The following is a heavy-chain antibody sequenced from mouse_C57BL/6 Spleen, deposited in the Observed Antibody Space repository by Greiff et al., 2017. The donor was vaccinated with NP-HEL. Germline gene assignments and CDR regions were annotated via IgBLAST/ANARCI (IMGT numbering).Heavy chain of an antibody. D-gene: IGHD1-1*01. V-gene: IGHV1-77*01. CDR3: AREGSYYGSTRDYFDY. J-gene: IGHJ2*01. CDR2: IGPGSGST. CDR1: GYTFTDYY. Sequence: QVQLQQSGAELVKPGASVKISCKASGYTFTDYYINWVKQRPGQGLEWIGKIGPGSGSTYYNEKFKGKATLTADKSSSTAYMQLSSLTSEDSAVYFCAREGSYYGSTRDYFDYWGQGTTLTVSS.